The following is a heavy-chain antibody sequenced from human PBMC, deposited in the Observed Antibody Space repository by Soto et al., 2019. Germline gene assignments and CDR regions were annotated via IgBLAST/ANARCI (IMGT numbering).Heavy chain of an antibody. CDR3: AKDEWEAVTYYDFWSGYYYYYGMDV. D-gene: IGHD3-3*01. CDR1: WVNCVDFG. CDR2: INSDGSST. J-gene: IGHJ6*02. Sequence: WGFLRLPWAAAWVNCVDFGGRRVRQTTGKGLVWVSRINSDGSSTSYADSVKGRFTISRDNSKNTLYLQMNSLRAEDTAVYYCAKDEWEAVTYYDFWSGYYYYYGMDVWGQGTTVTVSS. V-gene: IGHV3-74*01.